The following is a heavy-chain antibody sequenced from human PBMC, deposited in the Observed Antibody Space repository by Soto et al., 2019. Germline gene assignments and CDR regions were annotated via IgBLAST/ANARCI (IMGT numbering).Heavy chain of an antibody. CDR1: GYTFTGYY. D-gene: IGHD6-13*01. CDR3: ARTAAAGLYYYYGMDV. J-gene: IGHJ6*02. Sequence: ASVKVSCKASGYTFTGYYMHWVRQAPGQGLEWMGWINPNSGGTNYAQKFQGWVTMTRDTSISTAYMELSRLRSDDTAVYYCARTAAAGLYYYYGMDVWGQGTTVTVSS. CDR2: INPNSGGT. V-gene: IGHV1-2*04.